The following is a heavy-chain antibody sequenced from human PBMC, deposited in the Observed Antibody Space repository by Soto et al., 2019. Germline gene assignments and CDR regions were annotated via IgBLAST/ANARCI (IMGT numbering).Heavy chain of an antibody. Sequence: QITLKESGPTLVKPTQTLTLTCTFSGFSVSTSGVVVAWIRQPPGKALEWLALIYWDDDKRYSPFLQSRVTITKDSSKNQVVMTMTNMDPVDIATYYCAHKGGRGAGMDVWGQGTTVTVSS. J-gene: IGHJ6*02. CDR3: AHKGGRGAGMDV. D-gene: IGHD2-15*01. CDR2: IYWDDDK. V-gene: IGHV2-5*02. CDR1: GFSVSTSGVV.